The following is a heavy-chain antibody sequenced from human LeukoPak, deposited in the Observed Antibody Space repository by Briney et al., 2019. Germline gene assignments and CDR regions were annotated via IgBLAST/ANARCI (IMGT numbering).Heavy chain of an antibody. CDR3: VRGRDIVATAPYYYGMDV. CDR1: GFHFIDYA. J-gene: IGHJ6*02. Sequence: GGSLRLSCAASGFHFIDYAMNWVRQAPGKGLEWVANIWQGESGAHYVDSVTGRFIISGDSAKTSLYLQMNNLRAEDSAVYYCVRGRDIVATAPYYYGMDVWGQGTTVTVSS. V-gene: IGHV3-7*04. CDR2: IWQGESGA. D-gene: IGHD5-12*01.